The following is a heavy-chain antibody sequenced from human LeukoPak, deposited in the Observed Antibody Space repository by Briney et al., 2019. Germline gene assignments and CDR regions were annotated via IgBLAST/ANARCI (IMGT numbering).Heavy chain of an antibody. Sequence: GGSLRLSCAVSGFTVSSNYMSWVRQAPGKGLEWISIIYSGGTTYYADSVEGRFTISRDNSKNTLYLQMNSLRADDTAVYFCARWDSAGTSKYYFDYWGQGTLVTVSP. D-gene: IGHD1-26*01. CDR1: GFTVSSNY. V-gene: IGHV3-53*01. CDR2: IYSGGTT. CDR3: ARWDSAGTSKYYFDY. J-gene: IGHJ4*02.